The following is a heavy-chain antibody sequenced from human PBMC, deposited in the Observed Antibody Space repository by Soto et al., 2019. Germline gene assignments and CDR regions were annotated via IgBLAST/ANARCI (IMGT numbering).Heavy chain of an antibody. D-gene: IGHD6-13*01. J-gene: IGHJ4*02. CDR3: ARDLVLAAAGY. V-gene: IGHV1-18*01. CDR1: GYTFSTYG. CDR2: ISVYNGKT. Sequence: QVQLVQSGAEVKKPGASVKVSCKASGYTFSTYGINWVRQAPGQGLEWMGWISVYNGKTMYAQKFQGRVTMTTDTPTSTAYMEVRSLRSDDTAVYYCARDLVLAAAGYWGQGTLVTVSS.